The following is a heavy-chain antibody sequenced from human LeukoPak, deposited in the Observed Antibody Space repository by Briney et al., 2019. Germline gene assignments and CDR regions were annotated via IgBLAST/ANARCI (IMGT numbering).Heavy chain of an antibody. CDR2: INSNAGST. CDR3: ARGRGDGYNGDY. J-gene: IGHJ4*02. CDR1: GFTFSKYT. V-gene: IGHV3-23*01. Sequence: PGGSLRLSCAASGFTFSKYTMSWVRQAPGKGLEWISTINSNAGSTYYADSVKGRFTISRDNSKNTLYLQMNSLRAEDTAVYYCARGRGDGYNGDYWGQGTLVTVSS. D-gene: IGHD5-24*01.